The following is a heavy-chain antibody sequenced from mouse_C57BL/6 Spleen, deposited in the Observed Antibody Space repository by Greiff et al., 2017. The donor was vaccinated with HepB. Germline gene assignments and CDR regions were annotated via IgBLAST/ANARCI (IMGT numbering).Heavy chain of an antibody. Sequence: DVKLQESGEGLVKPGGSLKLSCAASGFTFSSYAMSWVRQTPEKRLEWVAYISSGGDYIYYADTVKGRFTISRDNARNTLYLQMSSLKSEDTAMYYCTRGANWAWFAYWGQGTLVTVSA. CDR2: ISSGGDYI. CDR1: GFTFSSYA. D-gene: IGHD4-1*01. V-gene: IGHV5-9-1*02. J-gene: IGHJ3*01. CDR3: TRGANWAWFAY.